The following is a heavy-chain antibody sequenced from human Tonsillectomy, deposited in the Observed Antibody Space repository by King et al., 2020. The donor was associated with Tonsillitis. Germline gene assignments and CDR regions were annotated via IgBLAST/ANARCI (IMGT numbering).Heavy chain of an antibody. J-gene: IGHJ4*02. D-gene: IGHD6-6*01. Sequence: VQLVQSGGGLVQTGGSLRLSCAASGFTVSSNYMSGVRQAPGKGLEWVSVNYSGGRKYYADSGKGRFTTSRDNSKNTLYLQMNSLRVEDTAVYYCARDSEYSSPLGALGYWGQGTLVTVSS. V-gene: IGHV3-66*01. CDR3: ARDSEYSSPLGALGY. CDR1: GFTVSSNY. CDR2: NYSGGRK.